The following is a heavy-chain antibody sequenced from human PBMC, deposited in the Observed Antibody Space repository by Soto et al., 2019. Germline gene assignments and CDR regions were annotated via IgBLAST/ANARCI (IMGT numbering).Heavy chain of an antibody. Sequence: EVQLLESGGGLVQPGRSLRLSCAASGFTFSSYAMSWFRQAPGKGLEWVSAISGSGGTTYYAASVKGRLTISKDNSKNTLFLQMNSLRAEDTAVYYWAKVLVETGGSSGCAWTVHYLSQGTLVTVTS. J-gene: IGHJ4*02. D-gene: IGHD6-25*01. CDR2: ISGSGGTT. CDR1: GFTFSSYA. V-gene: IGHV3-23*01. CDR3: AKVLVETGGSSGCAWTVHY.